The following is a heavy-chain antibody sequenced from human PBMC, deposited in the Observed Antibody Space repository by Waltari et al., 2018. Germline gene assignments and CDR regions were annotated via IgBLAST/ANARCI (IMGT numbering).Heavy chain of an antibody. Sequence: QVRLQQWGAGLLKPSETLSLTCAFYGGSFSDYYWSWIRQPPGGGLEWIGEINHSGSTSYHQSLKSRVTTSVDMSKNQFSLNLTSGTGADTAMYYCARRNPLSLIVADEGAFDIWGQGTMVSVSS. CDR1: GGSFSDYY. D-gene: IGHD5-12*01. V-gene: IGHV4-34*01. CDR3: ARRNPLSLIVADEGAFDI. J-gene: IGHJ3*02. CDR2: INHSGST.